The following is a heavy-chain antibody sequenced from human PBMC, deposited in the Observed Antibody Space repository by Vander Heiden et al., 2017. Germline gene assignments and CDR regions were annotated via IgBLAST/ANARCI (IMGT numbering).Heavy chain of an antibody. Sequence: EVQLVESGGGLIQPGGSLRLSCAASGFTVSSNYMHWVRQAPGKGLEWVSVLNTGGVTYYADSVKGRFTISRDNSENTLYLQLSSLRAEDTAIYYCTRGTGYIITDWGQGTLVTVSS. V-gene: IGHV3-53*01. D-gene: IGHD3-9*01. CDR2: LNTGGVT. J-gene: IGHJ4*02. CDR3: TRGTGYIITD. CDR1: GFTVSSNY.